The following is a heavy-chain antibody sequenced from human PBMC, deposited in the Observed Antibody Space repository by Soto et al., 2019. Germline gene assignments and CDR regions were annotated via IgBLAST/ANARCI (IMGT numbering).Heavy chain of an antibody. CDR2: INAGNGNT. D-gene: IGHD3-22*01. J-gene: IGHJ1*01. V-gene: IGHV1-3*01. Sequence: ASVKVSCKASGYTFTSYAMHWVRQAPGQRLEWMGWINAGNGNTKYSQKFQGRVTITRDTSASTAYLQMSSLKIEDTAVYYCSRDFGIVVIITQHWGQGTLVTVSS. CDR3: SRDFGIVVIITQH. CDR1: GYTFTSYA.